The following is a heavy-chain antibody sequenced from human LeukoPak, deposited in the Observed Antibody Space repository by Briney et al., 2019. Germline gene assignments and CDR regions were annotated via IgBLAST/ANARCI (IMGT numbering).Heavy chain of an antibody. D-gene: IGHD6-19*01. J-gene: IGHJ4*02. CDR2: ISGSGGST. V-gene: IGHV3-23*01. CDR3: AKAKGSGLKWYFDY. Sequence: GGSLRLSCAASGFTFDDYAMHWVRQAPGKGLEWVSGISGSGGSTYYADSVKGRFTISRDNSKNMLYLQMNSLTVGDTAEYYCAKAKGSGLKWYFDYWGQGTLVTVSS. CDR1: GFTFDDYA.